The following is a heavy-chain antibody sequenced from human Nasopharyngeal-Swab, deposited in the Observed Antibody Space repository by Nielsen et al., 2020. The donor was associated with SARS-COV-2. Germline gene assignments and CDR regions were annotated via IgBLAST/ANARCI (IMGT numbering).Heavy chain of an antibody. CDR1: GGSITSGGYY. Sequence: SETLSLTCTVSGGSITSGGYYWNWIRPTPEKGLEWIGYISDSGTTSYSPSLKSRLIISMGTSQNQISLKLASVTAADAAVYYCARGSDYGDLYYSYYMDVWGNGTTVTVSS. CDR2: ISDSGTT. D-gene: IGHD4-17*01. CDR3: ARGSDYGDLYYSYYMDV. J-gene: IGHJ6*03. V-gene: IGHV4-31*03.